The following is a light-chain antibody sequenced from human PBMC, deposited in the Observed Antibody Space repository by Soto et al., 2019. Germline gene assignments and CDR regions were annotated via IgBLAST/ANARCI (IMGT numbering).Light chain of an antibody. CDR2: GAS. CDR3: QQFGSSSWT. V-gene: IGKV3-20*01. Sequence: STGEKATLSCRASQSVSSSYLAWYQQKPGQAPRLLIYGASSRATGIPDRFSGSGSGTDFTLTVSRLEPEDFAVHYCQQFGSSSWTFGPGTKVDIK. J-gene: IGKJ1*01. CDR1: QSVSSSY.